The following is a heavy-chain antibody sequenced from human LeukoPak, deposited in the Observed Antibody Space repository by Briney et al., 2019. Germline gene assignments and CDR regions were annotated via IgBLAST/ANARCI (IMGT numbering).Heavy chain of an antibody. CDR1: GGSISSGDYY. CDR2: IYYSGST. D-gene: IGHD1-26*01. J-gene: IGHJ4*02. Sequence: SETLSLTCTVSGGSISSGDYYWSWIRQPPGKGLVWIGYIYYSGSTYYNPSLESRVTISVDTSKNQFSLKLNSVTAADTAVYYCARAVVGAPWADYWGQGTLVTVSS. CDR3: ARAVVGAPWADY. V-gene: IGHV4-30-4*08.